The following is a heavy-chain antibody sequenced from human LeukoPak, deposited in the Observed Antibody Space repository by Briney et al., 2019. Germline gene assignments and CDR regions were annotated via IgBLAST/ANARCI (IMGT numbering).Heavy chain of an antibody. D-gene: IGHD1-26*01. V-gene: IGHV3-53*01. Sequence: HPGGSLSLSCAASGFIVSGDFMSWVRQAPGKGLEWVSVIYSDGSTYYADSVKGRFTISRDNSKNTLDLQMTGLRAEDTAVYYCARERGRGRDSPWFDYWGQGTLVTVSS. CDR3: ARERGRGRDSPWFDY. CDR2: IYSDGST. CDR1: GFIVSGDF. J-gene: IGHJ4*02.